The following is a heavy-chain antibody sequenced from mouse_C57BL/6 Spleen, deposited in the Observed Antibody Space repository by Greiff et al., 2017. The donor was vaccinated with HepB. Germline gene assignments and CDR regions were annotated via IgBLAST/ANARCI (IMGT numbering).Heavy chain of an antibody. CDR2: ISSGSSTI. J-gene: IGHJ1*03. V-gene: IGHV5-17*01. D-gene: IGHD4-1*01. Sequence: EVQLVESGGGLVKPGGSLKLSCAASGFTFSDYGMHWVRQAPEKGLEWVAYISSGSSTIYYADTVKGRFTISRDNAKNTLFLQMTSLRSEDTAMYYCAKGVLTYWYFDVWGTGTTVTVSS. CDR1: GFTFSDYG. CDR3: AKGVLTYWYFDV.